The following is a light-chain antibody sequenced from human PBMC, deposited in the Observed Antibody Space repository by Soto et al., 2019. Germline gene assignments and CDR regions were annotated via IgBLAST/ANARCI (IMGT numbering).Light chain of an antibody. J-gene: IGKJ4*01. CDR3: QQYGTSPLT. CDR1: QSISSGY. CDR2: GAS. Sequence: ENVLTQPPGTLSLSPGERATLSCRASQSISSGYLAWYQQKPGQAPRLLIYGASTRATGIPDRFSGSGSGTDFTLTISRLEPEDFAVYYCQQYGTSPLTFGGGTKVEIK. V-gene: IGKV3-20*01.